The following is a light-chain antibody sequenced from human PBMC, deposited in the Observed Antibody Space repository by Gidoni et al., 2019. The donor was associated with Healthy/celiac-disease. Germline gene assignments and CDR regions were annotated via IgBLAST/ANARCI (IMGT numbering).Light chain of an antibody. CDR1: SSDVGGYTC. CDR2: DVS. V-gene: IGLV2-11*01. Sequence: SALTQPRSVSGSPGQSVTVSCTGTSSDVGGYTCVYWYQQPPGTAPKLMIYDVSKRPSGVPDCFSGSKSGNTASLTISGLQAEDEAYYCCCSYAGSYTQVFGTGTKVTVL. CDR3: CSYAGSYTQV. J-gene: IGLJ1*01.